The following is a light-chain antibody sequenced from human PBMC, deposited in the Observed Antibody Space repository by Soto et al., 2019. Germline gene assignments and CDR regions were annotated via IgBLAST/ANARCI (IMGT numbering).Light chain of an antibody. CDR2: AAS. V-gene: IGKV3D-20*02. CDR3: QQRSNWPPT. Sequence: EIVLTQSPGTLSLSPVERATLSCRASQSVTSNYLAWYQQKPGQAPRLLIYAASSRATGIPDTFSGSGSGTDFTLTISSLEPEDFAVYYCQQRSNWPPTFGQGTKVDIK. J-gene: IGKJ1*01. CDR1: QSVTSNY.